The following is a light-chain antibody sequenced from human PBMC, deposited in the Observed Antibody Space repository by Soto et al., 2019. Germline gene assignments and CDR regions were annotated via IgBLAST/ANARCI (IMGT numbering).Light chain of an antibody. CDR2: LAS. V-gene: IGKV1-5*03. CDR1: QTISTS. Sequence: DIPMTQSPSTLSAFVGDRVTITCPASQTISTSLPWYQQKPGRPPTLLIYLASSLQSGVPARFHGTGSAAEFTLTTSSMRPHDFATYQFLRFGTTAPTLGHGTQV. CDR3: LRFGTTAPT. J-gene: IGKJ1*01.